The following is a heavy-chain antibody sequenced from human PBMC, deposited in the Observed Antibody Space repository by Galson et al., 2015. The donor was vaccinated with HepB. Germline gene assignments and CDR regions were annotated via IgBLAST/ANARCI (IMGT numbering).Heavy chain of an antibody. D-gene: IGHD6-19*01. Sequence: SLRLSCAASGFTFSSYSMNWVRQAPGKGLEWVSSISSSSSYIYYADSVKGRFTISRDNAKNSLYLQMNSLRAEDTAVYYCARDREGYSSGWYAGYWGQGTLVTVSS. CDR2: ISSSSSYI. CDR3: ARDREGYSSGWYAGY. CDR1: GFTFSSYS. V-gene: IGHV3-21*01. J-gene: IGHJ4*02.